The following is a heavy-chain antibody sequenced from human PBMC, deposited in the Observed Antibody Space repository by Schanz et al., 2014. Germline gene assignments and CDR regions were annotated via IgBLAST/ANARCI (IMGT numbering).Heavy chain of an antibody. CDR1: GLTVSRDY. CDR3: AKGQGAVINNWYFDL. J-gene: IGHJ2*01. CDR2: IYSGGRT. Sequence: EVQLVESGGGLIQPGGSLRLSCAASGLTVSRDYMSWVRQAPGKGLEWVSIIYSGGRTSYADSVKGRFTISRDNSINTLSLQMNSLSADDTAVYYCAKGQGAVINNWYFDLWGRGTLVTVSS. D-gene: IGHD2-21*01. V-gene: IGHV3-53*01.